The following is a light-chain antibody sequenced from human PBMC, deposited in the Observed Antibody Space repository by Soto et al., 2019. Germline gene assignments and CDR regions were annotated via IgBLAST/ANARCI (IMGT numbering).Light chain of an antibody. CDR2: AAS. V-gene: IGKV1-9*01. Sequence: DIQLTQSPSFLSASVGDRVTITCRASQGISSYLAWYQQKPGKAPKLLIYAASTLQSGVPSRFSGSGSGTEFTLTISSLQPEDFATYYCQQLNSYPRTFGQGPRWIS. CDR1: QGISSY. J-gene: IGKJ1*01. CDR3: QQLNSYPRT.